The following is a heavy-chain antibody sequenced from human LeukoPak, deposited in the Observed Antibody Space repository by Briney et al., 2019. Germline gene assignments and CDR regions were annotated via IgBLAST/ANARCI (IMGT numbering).Heavy chain of an antibody. CDR1: GFTFSSYA. Sequence: GGSLRLSCAASGFTFSSYAMHWVRQAPGKGLEWVAVISYDGGSKYYADSVKGRFTISRDNSKNTLYLQMNSLRAEDTAVYYCARDRCGGDCYWYYYYYGMDVWGQGTTVTVSS. V-gene: IGHV3-30*04. J-gene: IGHJ6*02. CDR3: ARDRCGGDCYWYYYYYGMDV. D-gene: IGHD2-21*02. CDR2: ISYDGGSK.